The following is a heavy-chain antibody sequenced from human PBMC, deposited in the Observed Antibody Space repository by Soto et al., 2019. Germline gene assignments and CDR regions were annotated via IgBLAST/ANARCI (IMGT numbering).Heavy chain of an antibody. CDR1: GGSISSSSYY. CDR3: ARLKIGDRFMVRRRYYFDY. Sequence: PSETLSLTCTVSGGSISSSSYYWGWIRQPPGKGLEWIGSIYYSGSTYYNPSLKSRVTISVDTSKNQFSLKLSSVTAADTAVYYCARLKIGDRFMVRRRYYFDYWGQGTLVTVSS. CDR2: IYYSGST. J-gene: IGHJ4*02. D-gene: IGHD3-10*01. V-gene: IGHV4-39*01.